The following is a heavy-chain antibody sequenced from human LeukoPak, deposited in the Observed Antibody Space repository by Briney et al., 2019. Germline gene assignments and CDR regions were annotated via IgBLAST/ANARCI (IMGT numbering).Heavy chain of an antibody. D-gene: IGHD4-17*01. Sequence: SGPTLVNPTQTLTLTCSLSGFSLSTRGLGVGWIRQPPGEAPEWLALLYWDDNYLYSPSLRRRLTITKDTSKNQVVLTMTNMDPVDTATYYCAHYGDYRFMYYFDYWGQGTLVIVSS. J-gene: IGHJ4*02. CDR3: AHYGDYRFMYYFDY. CDR2: LYWDDNY. V-gene: IGHV2-5*02. CDR1: GFSLSTRGLG.